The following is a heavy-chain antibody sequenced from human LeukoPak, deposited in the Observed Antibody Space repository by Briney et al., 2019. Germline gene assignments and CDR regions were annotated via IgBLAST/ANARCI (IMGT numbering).Heavy chain of an antibody. CDR1: GFSFSSYW. Sequence: GGSLRLSCAASGFSFSSYWMHWVRHAPGKGLVWVSRISSDGSGTIYADSVKGRFTISRDNAKNTLFLQMNSLRAEDMAVYYCARDRSYAVDYWGQGTLVTVSS. D-gene: IGHD2-2*01. CDR2: ISSDGSGT. J-gene: IGHJ4*02. CDR3: ARDRSYAVDY. V-gene: IGHV3-74*01.